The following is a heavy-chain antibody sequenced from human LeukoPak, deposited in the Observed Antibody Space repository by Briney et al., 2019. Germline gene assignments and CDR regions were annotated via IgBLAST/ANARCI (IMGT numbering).Heavy chain of an antibody. CDR1: GYTFTSYG. CDR3: ARDRVYDILTGYYHYYYYYMDV. CDR2: ISAYNGNT. J-gene: IGHJ6*03. Sequence: ASVKVSCKASGYTFTSYGISWVRQAPGQGLEWMGWISAYNGNTNYAQKLQGRVTMTTDTSTSAAYMELRSLRSDDTAVYYCARDRVYDILTGYYHYYYYYMDVWGKGTTVTISS. V-gene: IGHV1-18*01. D-gene: IGHD3-9*01.